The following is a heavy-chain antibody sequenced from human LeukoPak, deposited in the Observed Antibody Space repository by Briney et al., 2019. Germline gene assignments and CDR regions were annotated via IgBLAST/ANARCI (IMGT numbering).Heavy chain of an antibody. V-gene: IGHV3-23*01. D-gene: IGHD3-22*01. Sequence: GGALRLSCAASGFTFSSYAMSWVRQAPGKGLEWVSAISGSGGSTYYADSEKGRFTISRDNSKNTLYLQMNSLSAEDTAVYYCAKDLGPYYYDSSGYSYWGQGTLVSVSS. CDR1: GFTFSSYA. J-gene: IGHJ4*02. CDR3: AKDLGPYYYDSSGYSY. CDR2: ISGSGGST.